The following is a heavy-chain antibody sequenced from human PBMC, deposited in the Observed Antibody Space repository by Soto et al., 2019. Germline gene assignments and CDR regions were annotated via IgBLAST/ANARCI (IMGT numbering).Heavy chain of an antibody. Sequence: EVQLVESGGGLVQPGGSLRLSCAASGFTFSSYSMNWVRQAPGKGLEWVSYISSSSSTIYYADSVKGRFTISRDNDKNSLHLQMNSLRDEDTAVYYCARDVRGLLWFGELSGNWGQGTLVTVSS. D-gene: IGHD3-10*01. CDR1: GFTFSSYS. CDR2: ISSSSSTI. J-gene: IGHJ4*02. V-gene: IGHV3-48*02. CDR3: ARDVRGLLWFGELSGN.